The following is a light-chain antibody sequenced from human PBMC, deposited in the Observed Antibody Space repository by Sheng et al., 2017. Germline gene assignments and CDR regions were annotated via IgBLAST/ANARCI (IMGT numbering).Light chain of an antibody. V-gene: IGKV1-12*01. J-gene: IGKJ1*01. Sequence: DIQMTQSPSSVSASAGDRVTITCRASQDISTWLAWYQQKPGKAPQLLISSASTLHRGVPSRFSASGSGTHFTLTISSLQPDDFATYYCQQYSFYPWTFGRG. CDR1: QDISTW. CDR2: SAS. CDR3: QQYSFYPWT.